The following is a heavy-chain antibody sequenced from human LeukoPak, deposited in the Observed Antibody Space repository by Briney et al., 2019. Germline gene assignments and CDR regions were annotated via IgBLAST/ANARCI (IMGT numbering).Heavy chain of an antibody. V-gene: IGHV4-39*07. Sequence: SETLSLTCTVSGGSISSSSYYWGWIRQRPVKGLEWIGSIYYSGSTYHNPSLKSRVTRSVDTSKNQFSLKLSSVTAADTAIYYGARASYDSSAYYGSFQHWGQGTLVSVSS. CDR2: IYYSGST. CDR1: GGSISSSSYY. D-gene: IGHD3-22*01. J-gene: IGHJ1*01. CDR3: ARASYDSSAYYGSFQH.